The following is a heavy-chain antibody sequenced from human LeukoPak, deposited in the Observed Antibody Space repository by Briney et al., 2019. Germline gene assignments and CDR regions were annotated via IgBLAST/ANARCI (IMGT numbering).Heavy chain of an antibody. CDR1: GGIFSSYA. CDR2: IIPIFGTA. CDR3: ARDPIAAAGNFDY. Sequence: SVKVSCKASGGIFSSYAISWVRQAPGQGLEWMGRIIPIFGTANYAQKFQGRVTITTDESTSTAYMELSSLRSEDTAVYYCARDPIAAAGNFDYWGQGTLVTVSS. V-gene: IGHV1-69*05. D-gene: IGHD6-13*01. J-gene: IGHJ4*02.